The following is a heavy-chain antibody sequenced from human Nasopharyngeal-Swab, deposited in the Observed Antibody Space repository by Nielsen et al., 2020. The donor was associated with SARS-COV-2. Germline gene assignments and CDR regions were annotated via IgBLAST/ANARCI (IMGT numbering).Heavy chain of an antibody. Sequence: SETLSPTCTVSGGSISSYYWSWIRQPPGKGLEWIGYIYYSGSTNCNPSLKSRVTISVDTSKNQFYLKLSSVTAADTAVYYCARSSGWYSGFDYWGQGTLVTVSS. CDR3: ARSSGWYSGFDY. CDR2: IYYSGST. CDR1: GGSISSYY. V-gene: IGHV4-59*01. D-gene: IGHD6-13*01. J-gene: IGHJ4*02.